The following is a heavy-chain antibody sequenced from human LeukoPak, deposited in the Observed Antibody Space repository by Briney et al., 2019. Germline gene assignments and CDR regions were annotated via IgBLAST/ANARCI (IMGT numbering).Heavy chain of an antibody. J-gene: IGHJ4*02. V-gene: IGHV3-7*01. CDR2: IKPDGGEK. CDR3: AREGFRKYSSVDY. CDR1: GFTFSDYY. D-gene: IGHD3-22*01. Sequence: PGGSLRLSCAASGFTFSDYYMSWIRQAPGKGLEWVANIKPDGGEKYYVDSVKGRFTISRDNAKNSLYLQMNSLRAEDTAVYYCAREGFRKYSSVDYWGQGTLVTVSS.